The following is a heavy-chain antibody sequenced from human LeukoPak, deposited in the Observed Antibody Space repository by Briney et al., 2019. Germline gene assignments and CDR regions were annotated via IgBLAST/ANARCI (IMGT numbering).Heavy chain of an antibody. CDR3: AKITFGGVIVLDAFDL. Sequence: PGGSLRLSCAASRFTFSNYAMSWVRQAPGKGLEWVSATSGSGDRTYYADSVKGRFTISRDNSKNTLYLQMSSLRAEDTALYYCAKITFGGVIVLDAFDLWGQGTMVTVSS. V-gene: IGHV3-23*01. D-gene: IGHD3-16*02. CDR2: TSGSGDRT. J-gene: IGHJ3*01. CDR1: RFTFSNYA.